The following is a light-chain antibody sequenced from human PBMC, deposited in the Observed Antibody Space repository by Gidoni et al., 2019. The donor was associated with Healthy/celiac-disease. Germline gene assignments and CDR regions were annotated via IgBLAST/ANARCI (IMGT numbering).Light chain of an antibody. J-gene: IGLJ2*01. V-gene: IGLV3-1*01. CDR3: QAGDSNTGGV. CDR1: SLYYNY. CDR2: QDN. Sequence: SFDLTQPPSVSVSPGQTASISCSGDSLYYNYVSWYPHKPGQSPMLVLYQDNKRPSGIPERFSGSNSGNTATLTISGTQAVDEADYYCQAGDSNTGGVFGGGTELTVL.